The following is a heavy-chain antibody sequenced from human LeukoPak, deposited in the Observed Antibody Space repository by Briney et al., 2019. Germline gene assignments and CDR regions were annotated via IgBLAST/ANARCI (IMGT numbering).Heavy chain of an antibody. Sequence: GGSLRLSCAASGFTVSSNYMSWVRQAPGKGLEWVSVIYSGGSTYYADSVKGRFTISRDNSKSTLYIQMNSLRAEDTAVYYCARAKPKNMVRGLIMRRESRYYFDYWSQGTLVTVSS. CDR1: GFTVSSNY. J-gene: IGHJ4*02. CDR3: ARAKPKNMVRGLIMRRESRYYFDY. D-gene: IGHD3-10*01. CDR2: IYSGGST. V-gene: IGHV3-53*01.